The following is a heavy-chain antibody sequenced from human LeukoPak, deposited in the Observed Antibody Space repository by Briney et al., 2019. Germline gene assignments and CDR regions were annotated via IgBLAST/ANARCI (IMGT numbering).Heavy chain of an antibody. V-gene: IGHV3-7*01. CDR1: RFSIRSYW. D-gene: IGHD3-22*01. CDR2: INQDGSEK. Sequence: GGSLRLSCTASRFSIRSYWLNWVRQPPGKGLEWVANINQDGSEKYYVDSVRDRFTISRDNAKNSLYLEMNSLRAEDTGVYYCASGGYYESSQIWYWGQEPWSPSPQ. J-gene: IGHJ4*02. CDR3: ASGGYYESSQIWY.